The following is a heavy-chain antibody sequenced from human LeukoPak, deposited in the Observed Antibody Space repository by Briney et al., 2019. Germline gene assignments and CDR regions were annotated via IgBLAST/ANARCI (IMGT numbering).Heavy chain of an antibody. D-gene: IGHD3-16*02. V-gene: IGHV3-11*01. CDR2: ISSSGSTI. CDR1: GFTFSDYY. J-gene: IGHJ6*02. CDR3: ARSPQLLLRLGELSRYYGMDV. Sequence: GRSLRLSCAASGFTFSDYYMSWIRQAPGKGLEWVSYISSSGSTIYYADSVKGRFTISRDNAKNSLYLQMNSLRAEDTAVYYCARSPQLLLRLGELSRYYGMDVWGQGTTVTVSS.